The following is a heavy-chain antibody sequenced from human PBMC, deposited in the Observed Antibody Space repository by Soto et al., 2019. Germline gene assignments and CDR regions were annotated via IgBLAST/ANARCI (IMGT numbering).Heavy chain of an antibody. J-gene: IGHJ5*02. V-gene: IGHV3-7*03. CDR2: IKQDGSEK. Sequence: PGGSLRLSCAASGFTFSSYWMSWVRQAPGKGLEWVANIKQDGSEKYYVDSVKGRFTISRDNAKNSLYLQMNSLRAEDTAVYYCARDVITDILVVVAATCWFDPWGQGTLVTVSS. D-gene: IGHD2-15*01. CDR3: ARDVITDILVVVAATCWFDP. CDR1: GFTFSSYW.